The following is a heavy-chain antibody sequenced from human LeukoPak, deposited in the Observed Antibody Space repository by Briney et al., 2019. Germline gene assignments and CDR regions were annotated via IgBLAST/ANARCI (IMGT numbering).Heavy chain of an antibody. V-gene: IGHV3-21*01. CDR3: ARAHDFWSGDGGNYMDV. D-gene: IGHD3-3*01. CDR2: ITSFGSDI. J-gene: IGHJ6*03. CDR1: RFSFRTHS. Sequence: PGGSLRLSCAASRFSFRTHSMKWVRQPPGRGLEWVSSITSFGSDIYYANSVKGRFTISRDECKNSLYLQMNSLGAEDSAVYYCARAHDFWSGDGGNYMDVWGKGTTVTVSS.